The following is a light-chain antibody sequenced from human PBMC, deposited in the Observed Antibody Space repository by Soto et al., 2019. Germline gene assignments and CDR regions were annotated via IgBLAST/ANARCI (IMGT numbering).Light chain of an antibody. J-gene: IGKJ5*01. V-gene: IGKV1-33*01. Sequence: DIQMTQSPSSLSASVGDRVTITCQASQDIGNYLNWYQQRPGKAPKLLILDASSLDTGVPSRFSGSGSGTDFTFTIRSLQSEDIATYYCQQYYNVPITFGQGTRLDIK. CDR1: QDIGNY. CDR3: QQYYNVPIT. CDR2: DAS.